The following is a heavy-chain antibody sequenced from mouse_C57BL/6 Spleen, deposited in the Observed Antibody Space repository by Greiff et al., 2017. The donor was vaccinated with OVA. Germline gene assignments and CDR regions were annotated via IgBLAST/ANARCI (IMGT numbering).Heavy chain of an antibody. CDR3: ARKVTRYWYCDV. Sequence: EVQLQESGPVLVKPGASVKMSCKASGYTFTDYYMNWVKQSHGKSLEWIGVINPYNGGTSYNQKFKGKATLTVDKYSSTAYMELNSLTSEDSAVYYGARKVTRYWYCDVWGTGTTVTVSS. J-gene: IGHJ1*03. V-gene: IGHV1-19*01. CDR2: INPYNGGT. D-gene: IGHD2-13*01. CDR1: GYTFTDYY.